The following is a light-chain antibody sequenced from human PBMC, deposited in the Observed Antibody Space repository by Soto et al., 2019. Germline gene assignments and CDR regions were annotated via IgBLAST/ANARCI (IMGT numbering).Light chain of an antibody. CDR1: KNDIGVYDF. CDR2: EVV. Sequence: QSALTQPPSASGSPGQSVTISCTGSKNDIGVYDFVSWYQHHPGKAPRLIIYEVVQRPSGVPDRFSGSKSGNTASLTVSGLQAEDEADYFCKSYAGSNTYVFGGGTKVTVL. J-gene: IGLJ1*01. CDR3: KSYAGSNTYV. V-gene: IGLV2-8*01.